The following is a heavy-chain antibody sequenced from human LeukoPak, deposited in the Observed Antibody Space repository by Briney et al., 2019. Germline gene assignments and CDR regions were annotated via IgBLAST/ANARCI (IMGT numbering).Heavy chain of an antibody. CDR2: INHSGST. CDR1: GGSFSGYY. D-gene: IGHD3-10*01. Sequence: NPSETLSLTCAVYGGSFSGYYWSWIRQPPGKGLEWIGEINHSGSTNYNPSPKSRVTISVDTSKNQFSLKLSSVTAADTAVYYCATRYITMVRGVNTPNWFDPWGQGTLVTVSS. J-gene: IGHJ5*02. CDR3: ATRYITMVRGVNTPNWFDP. V-gene: IGHV4-34*01.